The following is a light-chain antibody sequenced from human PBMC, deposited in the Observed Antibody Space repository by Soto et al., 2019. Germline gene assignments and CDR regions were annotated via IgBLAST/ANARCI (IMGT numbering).Light chain of an antibody. CDR3: QQYSDWPLT. J-gene: IGKJ4*01. Sequence: EIVLTQSPATLSLSPGETATLSCRASQSVRSHLAWFQQKPGQAPRLLMYGVSTRATGMPARFSGSGSGTEFTLIISSLQSEDIADYYCQQYSDWPLTFGGGTKLEIK. CDR1: QSVRSH. V-gene: IGKV3D-15*01. CDR2: GVS.